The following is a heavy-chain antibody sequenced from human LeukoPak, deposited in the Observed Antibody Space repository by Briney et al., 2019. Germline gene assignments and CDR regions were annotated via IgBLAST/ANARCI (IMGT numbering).Heavy chain of an antibody. CDR2: LRGNGDT. V-gene: IGHV3-23*01. D-gene: IGHD1-1*01. J-gene: IGHJ4*02. CDR1: GFSFSCYA. CDR3: AKANWVSNADAVF. Sequence: PGGSLRLSCAASGFSFSCYAMSWVREAPARGLEWVSSLRGNGDTFYADSVKGRFTLSRDDSRNTVYLQLNNLRVEDTAVYYCAKANWVSNADAVFWGQGTVVTVSS.